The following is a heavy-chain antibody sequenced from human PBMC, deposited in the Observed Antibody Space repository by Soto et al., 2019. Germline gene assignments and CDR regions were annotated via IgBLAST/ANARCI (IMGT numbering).Heavy chain of an antibody. CDR2: IIPMFDTP. J-gene: IGHJ4*02. CDR3: ARSGGLDRDFNY. V-gene: IGHV1-69*12. D-gene: IGHD2-15*01. Sequence: QVQLVQSGAEVKKPGSSVKVSCKASGGTFSSDSFSWVRQAPGQGLEWMGGIIPMFDTPIYAQKLQDRVTITADESTSTAYMHLSSLRSGDTAVYYCARSGGLDRDFNYWGQGSLVTVSS. CDR1: GGTFSSDS.